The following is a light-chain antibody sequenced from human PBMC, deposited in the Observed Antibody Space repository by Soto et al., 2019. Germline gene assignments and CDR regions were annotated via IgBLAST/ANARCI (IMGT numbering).Light chain of an antibody. CDR1: QSVSSSY. Sequence: EIVFTQSPGTLSLSPGERATLSCRASQSVSSSYLAWYQQKPGQAPRLLIYDASNRATGIPARFSGSGSGTDFTLTISSLESEDFAIYYCQQRSNWPTFGQGTRLEI. J-gene: IGKJ5*01. CDR2: DAS. CDR3: QQRSNWPT. V-gene: IGKV3-11*01.